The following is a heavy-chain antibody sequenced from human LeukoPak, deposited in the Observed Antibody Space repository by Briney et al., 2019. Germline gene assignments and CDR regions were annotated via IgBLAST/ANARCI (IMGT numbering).Heavy chain of an antibody. Sequence: ASVKVSCKASGYTFTGYYMHWVRQAPGQGLEGMGWINPNSGGTNYAQKFQGRVTMTRDTSISTAYMELSRLRSDDTAVYYCARVIAAAGPLDYWGQGTLVTVSS. CDR2: INPNSGGT. D-gene: IGHD6-13*01. CDR1: GYTFTGYY. J-gene: IGHJ4*02. CDR3: ARVIAAAGPLDY. V-gene: IGHV1-2*02.